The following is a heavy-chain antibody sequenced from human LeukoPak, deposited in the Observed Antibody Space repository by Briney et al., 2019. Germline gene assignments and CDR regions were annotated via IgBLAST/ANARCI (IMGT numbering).Heavy chain of an antibody. CDR3: ARDQGWLHYNWFDP. J-gene: IGHJ5*02. D-gene: IGHD5-24*01. CDR2: IKQDGSEK. CDR1: GFTVSSKY. Sequence: PGGSLRLSCAASGFTVSSKYMSWVRRAPGKGLEWVANIKQDGSEKYYVDSVKGRFTISRDNAKNSLYLQMNSLRAEDTAVYYCARDQGWLHYNWFDPWGQGTLVTVSS. V-gene: IGHV3-7*01.